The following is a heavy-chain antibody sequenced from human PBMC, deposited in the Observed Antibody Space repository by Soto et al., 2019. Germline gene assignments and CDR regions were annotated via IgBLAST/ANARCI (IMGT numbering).Heavy chain of an antibody. CDR2: ISYDGSNK. Sequence: QVQLVESGGGVVQPGRSLRLSCAASGFTFSSYAMHWVRQAPGKGLEWVAVISYDGSNKYYADSVKGRFTISRDNSKNTLYLQMNSLRAEDTAVCYCARDGTTPGGMDVWGQGTTVTVSS. J-gene: IGHJ6*02. CDR1: GFTFSSYA. CDR3: ARDGTTPGGMDV. V-gene: IGHV3-30-3*01. D-gene: IGHD1-1*01.